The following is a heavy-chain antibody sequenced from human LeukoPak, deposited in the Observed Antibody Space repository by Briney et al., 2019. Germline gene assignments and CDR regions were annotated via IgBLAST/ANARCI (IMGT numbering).Heavy chain of an antibody. CDR2: INPNSGGT. J-gene: IGHJ4*02. V-gene: IGHV1-2*02. CDR1: GYTFTGYY. Sequence: ASVKVSCKASGYTFTGYYMHWVRQAPGQGIEWMGWINPNSGGTNYAQKFQGRVTMTRDTSISTAYMELSRLRSDDTAVYYCARGYYYDSSGYFFDYWGQGTLVTVSS. D-gene: IGHD3-22*01. CDR3: ARGYYYDSSGYFFDY.